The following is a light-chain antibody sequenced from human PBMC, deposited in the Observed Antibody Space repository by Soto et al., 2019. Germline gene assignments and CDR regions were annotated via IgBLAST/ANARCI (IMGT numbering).Light chain of an antibody. CDR3: QQRNSYPLT. J-gene: IGKJ5*01. V-gene: IGKV1-9*01. CDR2: TAS. Sequence: DIQLTQSPSFLSASVGDRDTITCRASQGIGSHLAWYHQKAGKAPKLLIHTASTLQSGIPSRFSGSGAGTEFSLTISSRQPEDFATYYCQQRNSYPLTCGQGTRLEIK. CDR1: QGIGSH.